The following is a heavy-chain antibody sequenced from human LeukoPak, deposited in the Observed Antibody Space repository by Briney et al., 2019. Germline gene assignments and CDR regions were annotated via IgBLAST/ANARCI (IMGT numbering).Heavy chain of an antibody. CDR3: ARASGKYYYYYYMDV. V-gene: IGHV3-21*01. J-gene: IGHJ6*03. D-gene: IGHD3-10*01. CDR1: GFTFSSYS. Sequence: GGSLRLSCAASGFTFSSYSMNWVRQAPGKGLEWVSSISSSSSYIYYADSVKGRFTISRDNAKNSLYLQMNSLRAEDTAVYFCARASGKYYYYYYMDVWGKGTTVTVSS. CDR2: ISSSSSYI.